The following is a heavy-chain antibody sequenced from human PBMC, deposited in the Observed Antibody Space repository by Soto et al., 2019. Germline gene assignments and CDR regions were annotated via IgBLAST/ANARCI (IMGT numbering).Heavy chain of an antibody. D-gene: IGHD1-26*01. Sequence: VQLTESGPGLVRPSGTLSLTCDVSGGSITTSVLWTWVRQFPGRGPEWIGEIAHDGPTNYNPSLSGRVTMAVALSTDKFSLNVASVNAADTAVYFCAGGSDYHYWGQGTLVTVSS. CDR2: IAHDGPT. CDR3: AGGSDYHY. V-gene: IGHV4-4*02. CDR1: GGSITTSVL. J-gene: IGHJ4*02.